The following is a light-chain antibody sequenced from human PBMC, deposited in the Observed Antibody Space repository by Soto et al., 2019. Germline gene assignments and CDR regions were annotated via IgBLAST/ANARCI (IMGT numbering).Light chain of an antibody. CDR3: QRYSSAPFT. CDR1: QGINNY. CDR2: AAS. Sequence: IQVTQSPSSLSAYVGARVTITCRASQGINNYLTWYQQKPGKVPKLLIYAASTFQSGVPSRFSGSGSGTDFTLTISSLQPEDVATLYCQRYSSAPFTFGPGPKVDIK. J-gene: IGKJ3*01. V-gene: IGKV1-27*01.